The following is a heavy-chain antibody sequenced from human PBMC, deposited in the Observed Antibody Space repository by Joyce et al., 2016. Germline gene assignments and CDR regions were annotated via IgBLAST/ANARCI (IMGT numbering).Heavy chain of an antibody. V-gene: IGHV1-8*03. CDR1: GYTFINND. CDR3: ARRLSNGGLKGRAFDI. D-gene: IGHD7-27*01. Sequence: QVQLLQSGAEVKKPGASVRVSCKASGYTFINNDINWVRQATGQGPQWLGLINPNSGNTDYAQKFRGRVTITRDTSTNTAYMELNSLTSEDTAVYYCARRLSNGGLKGRAFDIWGQGTLVTVSS. J-gene: IGHJ3*02. CDR2: INPNSGNT.